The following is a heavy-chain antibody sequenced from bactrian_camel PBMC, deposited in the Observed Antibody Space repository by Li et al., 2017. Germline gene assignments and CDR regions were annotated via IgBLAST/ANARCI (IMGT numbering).Heavy chain of an antibody. CDR2: IGTGGNT. D-gene: IGHD3*01. CDR3: VTALQSGGYGQYEYHV. CDR1: GDAYMRYC. V-gene: IGHV3S67*01. Sequence: VQLVESGGGSVQSGGSLNLACAYSGDAYMRYCMGWFRQAPGKEREGVASIGTGGNTDYADSVKGRFRITRDNAKNVVYLQLNSQKSDDAGGYYCVTALQSGGYGQYEYHVWGQGTQVTVS. J-gene: IGHJ4*01.